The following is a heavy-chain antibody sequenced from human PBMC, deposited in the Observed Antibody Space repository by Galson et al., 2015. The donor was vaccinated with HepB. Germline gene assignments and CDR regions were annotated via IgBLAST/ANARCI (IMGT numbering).Heavy chain of an antibody. CDR2: ISSDGINE. CDR1: GFTFENYG. J-gene: IGHJ5*02. V-gene: IGHV3-30*18. CDR3: AKDRYSSSSQTPFDP. Sequence: SLRLSCAVSGFTFENYGMHWVRQAPGKGLEWVAVISSDGINEYYADSAKGRFTISRDNPKSTLFLQMNSLRAEGRAVYYCAKDRYSSSSQTPFDPWGQGTLVSVSS. D-gene: IGHD6-6*01.